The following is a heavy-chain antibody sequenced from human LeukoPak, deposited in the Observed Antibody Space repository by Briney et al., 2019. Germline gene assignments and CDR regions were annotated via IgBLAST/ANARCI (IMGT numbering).Heavy chain of an antibody. CDR1: GGSISSYY. D-gene: IGHD2-2*01. Sequence: PSETLSLTCTVSGGSISSYYWSWIRQPPGKGLEWIGYIYYSGSTNYNPSFKSRVTISVDTSKNQFSLKLSSVTAADTAVYYCARQPAGTLFDYWGQGTLVTVSS. CDR3: ARQPAGTLFDY. J-gene: IGHJ4*02. V-gene: IGHV4-59*01. CDR2: IYYSGST.